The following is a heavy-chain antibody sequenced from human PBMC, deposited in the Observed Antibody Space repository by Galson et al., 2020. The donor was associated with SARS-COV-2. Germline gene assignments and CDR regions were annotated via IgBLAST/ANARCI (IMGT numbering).Heavy chain of an antibody. CDR1: GYIFSTYW. V-gene: IGHV3-74*01. CDR2: IHSDGSDT. Sequence: GGSLRLSCEASGYIFSTYWMHWVRQAPGKGLVWVARIHSDGSDTTYADSVKGRFTISRDNAKNTLYLQRNSLRAEDTAVYYCVKEGADCSSTSCLYYFDSWGQGTLVTVSS. J-gene: IGHJ4*02. CDR3: VKEGADCSSTSCLYYFDS. D-gene: IGHD2-2*01.